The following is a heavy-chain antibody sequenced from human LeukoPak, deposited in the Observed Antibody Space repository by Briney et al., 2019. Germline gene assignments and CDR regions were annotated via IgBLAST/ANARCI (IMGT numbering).Heavy chain of an antibody. Sequence: PSETLSLTCTVSGGSISSGSYYWSWIPQPAGKGLEWIGRIYSGGSTNYNPSLKSRVTISVDTSKNQFSLKLSSVTAADTAVYYCARTTEAHSWRTRYYDYYMDVWGKGTTVTVSS. D-gene: IGHD6-13*01. J-gene: IGHJ6*03. CDR2: IYSGGST. CDR3: ARTTEAHSWRTRYYDYYMDV. CDR1: GGSISSGSYY. V-gene: IGHV4-61*02.